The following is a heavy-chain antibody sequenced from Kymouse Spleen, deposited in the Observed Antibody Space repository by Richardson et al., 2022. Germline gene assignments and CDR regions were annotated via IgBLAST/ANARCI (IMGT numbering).Heavy chain of an antibody. V-gene: IGHV5-51*01. CDR3: ARAYYDILTGYSPFDY. Sequence: EVQLVQSGAEVKKPGESLKISCKGSGYSFTSYWIGWVRQMPGKGLEWMGIIYPGDSDTRYSPSFQGQVTISADKSISTAYLQWSSLKASDTAMYYCARAYYDILTGYSPFDYWGQGTLVTVSS. CDR2: IYPGDSDT. D-gene: IGHD3-9*01. CDR1: GYSFTSYW. J-gene: IGHJ4*02.